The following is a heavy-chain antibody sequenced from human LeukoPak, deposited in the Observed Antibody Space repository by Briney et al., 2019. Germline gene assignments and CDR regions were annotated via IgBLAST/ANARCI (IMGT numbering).Heavy chain of an antibody. V-gene: IGHV3-23*01. D-gene: IGHD3-22*01. J-gene: IGHJ4*02. CDR1: GFSFSDHK. CDR3: AKSKIADY. Sequence: GGSLRLSCVASGFSFSDHKIDWVRQAPGKGLEWVSAISGSGGSTYYADSVKGRFTISRDNSKNTLYLQMNSLRAEDTAVYYCAKSKIADYWGQGTLVTVSS. CDR2: ISGSGGST.